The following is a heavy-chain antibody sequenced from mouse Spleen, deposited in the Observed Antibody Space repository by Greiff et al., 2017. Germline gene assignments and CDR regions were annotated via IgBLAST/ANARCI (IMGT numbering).Heavy chain of an antibody. D-gene: IGHD2-1*01. CDR3: ARLEGLYGNYYLTGTGDRDY. CDR2: IYPRSGNT. V-gene: IGHV1-81*01. J-gene: IGHJ2*01. Sequence: QVQLQQSGAELARPGASVKLSCKASGYTFTSYGISWVKQRTGQGLEWIGEIYPRSGNTYYNEKFKGKATLTADKSSSTAYMELRSLTSEDSAVYFCARLEGLYGNYYLTGTGDRDYWGQGTTLTVSS. CDR1: GYTFTSYG.